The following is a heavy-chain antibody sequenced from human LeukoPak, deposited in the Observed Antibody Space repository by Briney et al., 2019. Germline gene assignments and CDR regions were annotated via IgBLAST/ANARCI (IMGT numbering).Heavy chain of an antibody. V-gene: IGHV4-39*01. Sequence: PSETLSLTCTVSGGSISSSSYYWGWIRQPPGKGLEWIGSIYYSGSTYYNPSLKSRVTISVDTSKNQFSLKLSSVTAADTAVYYCARLEGYYDFWSGYYPYYFDYWGQGTLVTVSS. D-gene: IGHD3-3*01. CDR1: GGSISSSSYY. CDR2: IYYSGST. J-gene: IGHJ4*02. CDR3: ARLEGYYDFWSGYYPYYFDY.